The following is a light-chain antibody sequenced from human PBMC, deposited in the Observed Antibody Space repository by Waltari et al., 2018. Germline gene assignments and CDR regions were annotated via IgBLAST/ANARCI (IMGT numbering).Light chain of an antibody. CDR3: QQLNSYPRT. J-gene: IGKJ1*01. Sequence: DIQLTQSPSFLSASVGDSVTITCRASQGISSYLAWYQQKAGKAPKLLIYAASSLQSGVPSRFSGSGSGTEFTLTISSLQPEDIATYYCQQLNSYPRTFGQGTRVEIK. CDR1: QGISSY. V-gene: IGKV1-9*01. CDR2: AAS.